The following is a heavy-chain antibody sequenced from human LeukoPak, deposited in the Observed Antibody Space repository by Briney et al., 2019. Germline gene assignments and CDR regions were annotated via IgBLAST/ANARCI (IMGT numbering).Heavy chain of an antibody. CDR3: ARIYGDYTYYYYYMDV. V-gene: IGHV3-53*01. Sequence: GGSLRLSCAASGFTVSSNYMSWVRQAPGKGLDWVSVIYSGGSTYYADSVKGRFTISRDNSKNTLYLQMNSLRAEDTAVYYCARIYGDYTYYYYYMDVWGKGTTVTVSS. D-gene: IGHD4-17*01. CDR2: IYSGGST. J-gene: IGHJ6*03. CDR1: GFTVSSNY.